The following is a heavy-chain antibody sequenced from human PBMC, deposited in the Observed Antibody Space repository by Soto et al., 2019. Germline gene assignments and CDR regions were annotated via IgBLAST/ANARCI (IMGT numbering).Heavy chain of an antibody. Sequence: SETLSLTCAVYGGSFSGYYLSWIRQPPGKGLEWIGEINHSGSTNYNPSLKSRVTISVDTSKNQFSLKLSSVTAADTAVYYCARVVSLINYYYYGMDVWGQGTTVTVSS. D-gene: IGHD2-21*01. CDR1: GGSFSGYY. CDR2: INHSGST. CDR3: ARVVSLINYYYYGMDV. J-gene: IGHJ6*02. V-gene: IGHV4-34*01.